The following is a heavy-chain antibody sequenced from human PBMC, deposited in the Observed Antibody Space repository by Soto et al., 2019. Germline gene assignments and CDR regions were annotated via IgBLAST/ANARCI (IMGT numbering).Heavy chain of an antibody. V-gene: IGHV2-5*01. CDR2: IYWNDDK. CDR3: AHSPTYGGNSPSAYYYYGMDV. Sequence: QITLKESGPTLVKPTQTLTLTCTFSGFSLSTSGVGVGWIRQPPGKALEWLALIYWNDDKRYSPSLKSRLTIPKDTSKNQVVLTMTNMDPVDTATYYCAHSPTYGGNSPSAYYYYGMDVWGQGTTVTVSS. J-gene: IGHJ6*02. CDR1: GFSLSTSGVG. D-gene: IGHD4-17*01.